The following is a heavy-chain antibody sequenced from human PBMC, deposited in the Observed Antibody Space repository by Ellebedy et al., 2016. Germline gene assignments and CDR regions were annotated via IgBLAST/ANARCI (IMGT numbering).Heavy chain of an antibody. CDR3: ATDRGQRPGAPGAFDI. CDR2: IWYDGSNK. J-gene: IGHJ3*02. D-gene: IGHD3-10*01. CDR1: GFTFSSYA. V-gene: IGHV3-33*03. Sequence: GESLKISXSASGFTFSSYAMSWVRQAPGKGLEWVAVIWYDGSNKYYADSVKGRFTIYRDNAKSSLYLLMNILRVEDTAVYYCATDRGQRPGAPGAFDIWGQGTVVTVPS.